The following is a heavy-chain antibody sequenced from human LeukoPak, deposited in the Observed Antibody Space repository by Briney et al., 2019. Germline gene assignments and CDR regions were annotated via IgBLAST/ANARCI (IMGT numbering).Heavy chain of an antibody. CDR3: ARDNPHTAVTDY. J-gene: IGHJ4*02. Sequence: GGSLRLSCAASGFTFSSYSMNWVRQAPGKGLEWVSSISSSSSYIYYADSVKGRFTISRDNAKNSLYLQMNSLRAEDTAVYYCARDNPHTAVTDYWGQGTLVTVSS. CDR2: ISSSSSYI. CDR1: GFTFSSYS. D-gene: IGHD4-11*01. V-gene: IGHV3-21*01.